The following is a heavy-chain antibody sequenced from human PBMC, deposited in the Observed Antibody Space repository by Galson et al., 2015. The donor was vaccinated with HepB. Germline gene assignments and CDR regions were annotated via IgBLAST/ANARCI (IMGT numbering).Heavy chain of an antibody. CDR2: IYYSGST. J-gene: IGHJ5*02. CDR1: GGSISSGDYY. D-gene: IGHD3-16*01. CDR3: ASGGTRGGWFDP. Sequence: TLSLTCTVSGGSISSGDYYWSWIRQPPGKGLEWIGYIYYSGSTYYNPSLKSRVTISVDTSKNQFSLKLSSVTAADTAVYYCASGGTRGGWFDPWGQGTLVTVSS. V-gene: IGHV4-30-4*01.